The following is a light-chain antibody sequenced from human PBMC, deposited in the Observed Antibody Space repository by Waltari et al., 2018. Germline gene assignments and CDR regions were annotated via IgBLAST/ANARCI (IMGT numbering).Light chain of an antibody. CDR1: QSIGIY. V-gene: IGKV3-20*01. CDR2: HAS. Sequence: EIVLTQSPGTLSLSPGERATLSCRASQSIGIYLAWYQQKPGQAPRLLMYHASSRATGIPDRFSGSGSGTDFSLTISRLEPEDFAVYYCQKYESLPATFGQGTEVEIK. CDR3: QKYESLPAT. J-gene: IGKJ1*01.